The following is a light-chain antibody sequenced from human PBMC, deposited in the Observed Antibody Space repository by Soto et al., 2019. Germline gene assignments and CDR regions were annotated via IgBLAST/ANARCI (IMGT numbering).Light chain of an antibody. CDR2: QVS. Sequence: QSALTQPASVSGSPGQSITISCTGTSSDVGGYTYVSWYQQHPGKAPKLMIYQVSNRPSGVSNRFSGSKSGNTASLTISGLQTEDEADYYCISYTNSNTRVFGGGTKLTVL. CDR3: ISYTNSNTRV. CDR1: SSDVGGYTY. V-gene: IGLV2-14*01. J-gene: IGLJ3*02.